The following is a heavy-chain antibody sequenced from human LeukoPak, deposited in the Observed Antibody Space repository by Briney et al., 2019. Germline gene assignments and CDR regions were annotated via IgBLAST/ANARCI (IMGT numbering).Heavy chain of an antibody. CDR3: ARGGLDPKGWYFYL. V-gene: IGHV1-69*05. Sequence: GSSVKVSCKASGGTFSSYAISWVRQAPGQGLEWMGGIIPIFGTANYAQKFQGRVTITTDESTSTAYMELSSLRSEDTAVYYCARGGLDPKGWYFYLWGRDTLVTVSS. D-gene: IGHD3/OR15-3a*01. J-gene: IGHJ2*01. CDR2: IIPIFGTA. CDR1: GGTFSSYA.